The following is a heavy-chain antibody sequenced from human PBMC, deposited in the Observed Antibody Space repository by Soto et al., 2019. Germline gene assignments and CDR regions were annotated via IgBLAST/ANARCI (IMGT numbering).Heavy chain of an antibody. V-gene: IGHV3-23*01. CDR2: ISGSGGST. CDR1: GFTFSSYA. CDR3: AKARYDYVWGSYRSDY. Sequence: GSLRLSCAASGFTFSSYAMSWVRQAPGKGLEWVSAISGSGGSTYYADSVKGRFTISRDNSKNTLYLQMSSLRAEDTAVYYCAKARYDYVWGSYRSDYWGQGTLVTVSS. D-gene: IGHD3-16*02. J-gene: IGHJ4*02.